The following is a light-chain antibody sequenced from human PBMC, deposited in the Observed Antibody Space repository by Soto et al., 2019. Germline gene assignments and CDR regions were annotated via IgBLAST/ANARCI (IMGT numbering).Light chain of an antibody. V-gene: IGKV1-5*03. J-gene: IGKJ2*01. Sequence: IQMTQSPSTLSASVGDRVTITCRASQSISSWLAWYQQKPGKAPKLLIYKASSLESGVPSRFSGSGSGTEFTLTISSLQPDDFATYYCQQYNRPYTFGQGTKVDIK. CDR2: KAS. CDR1: QSISSW. CDR3: QQYNRPYT.